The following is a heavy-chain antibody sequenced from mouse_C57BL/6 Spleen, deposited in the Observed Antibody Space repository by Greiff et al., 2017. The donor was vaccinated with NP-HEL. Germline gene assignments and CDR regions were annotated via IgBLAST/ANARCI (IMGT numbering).Heavy chain of an antibody. CDR1: GYSITSGYY. Sequence: EVQLQESGPGLVKPSQSLSLTCSVTGYSITSGYYWNWIRQFPGNKLEWMGYISYDGSNNYNPSLKNRISITRDTSKNQFFLKLNSVTTEDTATYYCASSPYYSNSRYFDYWGQGTTLTVSS. CDR3: ASSPYYSNSRYFDY. J-gene: IGHJ2*01. D-gene: IGHD2-5*01. V-gene: IGHV3-6*01. CDR2: ISYDGSN.